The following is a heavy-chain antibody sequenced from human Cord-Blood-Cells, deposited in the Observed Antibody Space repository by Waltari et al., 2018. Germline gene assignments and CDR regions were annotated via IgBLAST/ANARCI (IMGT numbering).Heavy chain of an antibody. CDR3: ARVGGYEAAFDI. CDR2: INHSGST. CDR1: GGSFSGYY. D-gene: IGHD5-12*01. Sequence: QVQLQQWGAGLLKPSETLSLTCAVYGGSFSGYYWSWIRQPPGKGLEWIGEINHSGSTNYNPSRKSRVTISVDTSKNQFSRKLSSVTAADTAVYYCARVGGYEAAFDIWGQGTMVTVSS. V-gene: IGHV4-34*01. J-gene: IGHJ3*02.